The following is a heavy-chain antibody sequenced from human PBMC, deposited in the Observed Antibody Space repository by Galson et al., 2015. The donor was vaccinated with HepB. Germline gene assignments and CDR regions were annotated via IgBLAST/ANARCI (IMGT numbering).Heavy chain of an antibody. Sequence: SVKVSCKASGYTFTTYAIHWVRQASGQRLEWMGWINPDNDNTKFSQKFQGRVTLTKDTSASTAYMELSSLRSEDTAVYYCARGGALKAFDIWGQGTMVTVSS. CDR1: GYTFTTYA. V-gene: IGHV1-3*01. CDR3: ARGGALKAFDI. J-gene: IGHJ3*02. D-gene: IGHD3-16*01. CDR2: INPDNDNT.